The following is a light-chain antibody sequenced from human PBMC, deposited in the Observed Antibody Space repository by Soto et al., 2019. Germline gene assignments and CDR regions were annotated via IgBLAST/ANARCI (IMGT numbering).Light chain of an antibody. J-gene: IGKJ2*01. Sequence: DIQMTQSPSSLSASVGDRVSITCRASQTISIYLNWFQQKPGKAPKLLIFGASNLQSGVPSRFSGSGSGTDFTLTISSLQPEDVATYYCQQSHSIPRTFGQGTKVEIK. V-gene: IGKV1-39*01. CDR2: GAS. CDR1: QTISIY. CDR3: QQSHSIPRT.